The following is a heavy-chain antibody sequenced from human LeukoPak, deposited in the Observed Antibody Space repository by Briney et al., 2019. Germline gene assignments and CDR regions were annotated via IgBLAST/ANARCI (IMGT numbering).Heavy chain of an antibody. CDR2: IKQDGSER. Sequence: PGGSLRLSCAASGFTFSRYWMSWVRQAPGKGLEWVASIKQDGSERYYVDSVKGQFTISSDNAKNSVYVQMNSLRAEDTAVFYCARSTSWYHKFDYWGQGTLVTVSS. V-gene: IGHV3-7*04. CDR3: ARSTSWYHKFDY. D-gene: IGHD2-2*01. CDR1: GFTFSRYW. J-gene: IGHJ4*02.